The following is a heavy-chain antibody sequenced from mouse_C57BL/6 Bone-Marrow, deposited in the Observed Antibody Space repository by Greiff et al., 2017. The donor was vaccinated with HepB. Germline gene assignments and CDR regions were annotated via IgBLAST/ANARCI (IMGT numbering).Heavy chain of an antibody. J-gene: IGHJ3*01. CDR2: INPNYGTT. CDR3: ARKWDYYGSSWFAY. Sequence: VQLQQSGPELVKPGASVKISCKASGYSFTDYNMNWVKQSNGKSLEWIGVINPNYGTTSYNEKFKGKATLTADKSSSTAYMELRSLTSEDSAVYFCARKWDYYGSSWFAYWGQGTLVTVSA. D-gene: IGHD1-1*01. CDR1: GYSFTDYN. V-gene: IGHV1-39*01.